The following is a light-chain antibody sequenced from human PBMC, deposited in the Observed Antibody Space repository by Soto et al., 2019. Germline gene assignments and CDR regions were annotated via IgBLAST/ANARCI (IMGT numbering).Light chain of an antibody. CDR2: GAS. Sequence: EIVLTQSPGTLSLSPGERATLSCRASQSVSSNFLAWYQQKPGQPPRLLMYGASSRATSIPDRFSGSGSGADFTLTISSLEPEDGAVYYCQHDGPPRYTFGQVTKLEIK. CDR1: QSVSSNF. V-gene: IGKV3-20*01. J-gene: IGKJ2*01. CDR3: QHDGPPRYT.